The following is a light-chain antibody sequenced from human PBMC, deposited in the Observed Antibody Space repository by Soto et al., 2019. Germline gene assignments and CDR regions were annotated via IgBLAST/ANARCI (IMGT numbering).Light chain of an antibody. J-gene: IGLJ1*01. CDR2: EVN. CDR1: NSDVGGYNY. CDR3: ISYAGSNWYV. V-gene: IGLV2-8*01. Sequence: QSALTQPPSASGSPGQSVTISCTGTNSDVGGYNYVSWYQQYPGKAPKLIIYEVNERPSGVPDRFSGSKSGNTASLTVSGLQTADEADYYCISYAGSNWYVFGTGTKLTVL.